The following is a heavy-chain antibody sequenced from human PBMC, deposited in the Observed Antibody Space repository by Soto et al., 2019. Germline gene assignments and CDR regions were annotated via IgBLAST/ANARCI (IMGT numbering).Heavy chain of an antibody. D-gene: IGHD2-2*02. J-gene: IGHJ4*02. V-gene: IGHV4-30-4*01. Sequence: PSETLSLTCSVSGDSISSADYFLTWIRQSPGKGLEWMGYIFHSGTTYYNPSLKGRLLISIENSKNQFSLRLTSVTAADSAVYFCAREPYIHKARNDFWGPGPLITVSS. CDR1: GDSISSADYF. CDR2: IFHSGTT. CDR3: AREPYIHKARNDF.